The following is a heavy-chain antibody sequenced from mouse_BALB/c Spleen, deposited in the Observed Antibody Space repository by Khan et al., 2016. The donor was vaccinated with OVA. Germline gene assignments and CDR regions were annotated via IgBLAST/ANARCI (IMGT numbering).Heavy chain of an antibody. D-gene: IGHD2-2*01. Sequence: QVQLQQSGAELVKPGASVKLSCKASGYTFSSYYMYWVKQRPGQGLEWIGEINPNNGGTNFNEKFKSKATLTVDKSSSTAYMQLSSLTSEDSAVYDCIRSGYGSFAYWGQGTLVTVSA. J-gene: IGHJ3*01. CDR3: IRSGYGSFAY. CDR1: GYTFSSYY. CDR2: INPNNGGT. V-gene: IGHV1S81*02.